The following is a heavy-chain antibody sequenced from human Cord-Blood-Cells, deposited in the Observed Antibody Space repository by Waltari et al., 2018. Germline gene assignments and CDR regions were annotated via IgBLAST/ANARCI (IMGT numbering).Heavy chain of an antibody. CDR3: ARSVVPVAKIDY. J-gene: IGHJ4*02. D-gene: IGHD2-2*01. CDR1: GGSISSYY. CDR2: IYYCGST. Sequence: QVQLQESGPGLVKPSETLSLTCTVSGGSISSYYWSWIRQPPGKGLEWIGYIYYCGSTNYNPSLKSRVTISVATSKNQFSLQLSSVTAADTAVYYCARSVVPVAKIDYWGQGTLVTVSS. V-gene: IGHV4-59*01.